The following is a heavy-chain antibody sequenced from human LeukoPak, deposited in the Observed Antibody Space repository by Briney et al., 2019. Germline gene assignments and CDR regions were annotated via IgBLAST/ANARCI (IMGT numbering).Heavy chain of an antibody. CDR3: AKMTHYYYYYGMDV. V-gene: IGHV4-59*08. CDR1: GGSISGYY. CDR2: IYYSGST. J-gene: IGHJ6*02. Sequence: PSETLSLTCTVSGGSISGYYWSWIRQPPGKGLEWVGYIYYSGSTNYNPSLESRVTISVDTSNNQFSLKLSSVTAADTAVYYCAKMTHYYYYYGMDVWGQGTTVTVSS.